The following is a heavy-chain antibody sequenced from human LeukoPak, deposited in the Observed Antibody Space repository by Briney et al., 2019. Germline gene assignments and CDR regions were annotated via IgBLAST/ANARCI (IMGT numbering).Heavy chain of an antibody. Sequence: KPSETLSLTCAVYGGSFSGYYWSWIRQPPGKGLEWIGEINHSGSTNYNPFLKSRVTISVDTSKNQFSLKLNSVTAADTAVYYCAKSNGYGLVDIWGQGTMVTVSS. V-gene: IGHV4-34*01. CDR1: GGSFSGYY. CDR2: INHSGST. J-gene: IGHJ3*02. D-gene: IGHD3-10*01. CDR3: AKSNGYGLVDI.